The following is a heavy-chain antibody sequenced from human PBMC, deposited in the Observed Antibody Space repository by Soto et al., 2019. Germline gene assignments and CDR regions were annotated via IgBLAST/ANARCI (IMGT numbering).Heavy chain of an antibody. Sequence: SETLSLTCTVSGGSISSYYWSWIRQPPGKGLEWIGYIYYSGSTNYNPSLKSRVTISVDASKNQFSLKLSSVTAADTAVYYCARRGLDPYCTNGVCYPYYFDYWGQGTLVTVSS. CDR2: IYYSGST. CDR1: GGSISSYY. J-gene: IGHJ4*02. V-gene: IGHV4-59*08. CDR3: ARRGLDPYCTNGVCYPYYFDY. D-gene: IGHD2-8*01.